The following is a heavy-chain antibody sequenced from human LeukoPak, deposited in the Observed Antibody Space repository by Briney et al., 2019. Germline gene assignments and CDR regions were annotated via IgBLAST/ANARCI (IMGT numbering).Heavy chain of an antibody. J-gene: IGHJ4*02. CDR3: ARGETTVNYFDY. CDR1: GGSFSGYY. CDR2: INHSGST. Sequence: SETLSLTCAVYGGSFSGYYWSWIRQPPGKGLEWIGEINHSGSTNYNPSLKSRVTISVDTSKNQFSLKLSSVTAADTGVYYCARGETTVNYFDYWGQGTLVTVSS. D-gene: IGHD4-17*01. V-gene: IGHV4-34*01.